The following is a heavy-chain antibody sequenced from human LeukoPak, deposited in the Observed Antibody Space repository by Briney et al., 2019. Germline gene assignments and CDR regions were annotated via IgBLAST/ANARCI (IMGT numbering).Heavy chain of an antibody. Sequence: ASVKVSRKASGGTFSRYAISWARQAPGQELEWMGWINPNSGGTNYAQKFQGRVTVTRDTSISTAYMDLSRLRSDDTAVYYCARAGVWDYSDSSGYHNAAFDIWGQGTMVTVSS. CDR2: INPNSGGT. D-gene: IGHD3-22*01. J-gene: IGHJ3*02. V-gene: IGHV1-2*02. CDR3: ARAGVWDYSDSSGYHNAAFDI. CDR1: GGTFSRYA.